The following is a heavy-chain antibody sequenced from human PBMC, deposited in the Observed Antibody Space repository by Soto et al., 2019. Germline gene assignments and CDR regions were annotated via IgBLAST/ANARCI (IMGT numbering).Heavy chain of an antibody. J-gene: IGHJ4*02. CDR1: GGSIISDF. CDR2: ISYSGST. V-gene: IGHV4-59*01. CDR3: ARVLSGTSLFDF. Sequence: SETLSLTCTVSGGSIISDFWSWIRQPPGKGLEWIGYISYSGSTNYNPSLKSLVTISVDTSKNQFSLNLSSVTAADTAVYYCARVLSGTSLFDFWGQATLVTVSS. D-gene: IGHD1-26*01.